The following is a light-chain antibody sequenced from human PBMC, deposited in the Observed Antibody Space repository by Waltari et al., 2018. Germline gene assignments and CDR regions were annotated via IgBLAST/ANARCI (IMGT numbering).Light chain of an antibody. V-gene: IGLV1-51*01. CDR3: GAWDSSLSAV. Sequence: QSVLTQPPSVSAAPGQKVIISCSATSSNLGNNYVSWYQQLPGTPPKLLIYENTRRHSWVPHRLSCSQSGTSATLGITGLQTGDEAIYYCGAWDSSLSAVFGGGTKLTVV. CDR2: ENT. CDR1: SSNLGNNY. J-gene: IGLJ2*01.